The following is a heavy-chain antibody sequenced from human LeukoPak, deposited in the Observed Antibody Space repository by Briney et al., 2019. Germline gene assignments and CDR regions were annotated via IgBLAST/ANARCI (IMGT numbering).Heavy chain of an antibody. D-gene: IGHD6-25*01. CDR2: IHYSENT. Sequence: SETLSLTCTVSGGSISSSSHYWGWIRQPPGKGLEWIGSIHYSENTYYNPSLKSRVPISVDTSKNQFSLKLSSLTAADTAVYYCVRTAGYFDYWGQGTLVTVSS. CDR1: GGSISSSSHY. CDR3: VRTAGYFDY. J-gene: IGHJ4*02. V-gene: IGHV4-39*01.